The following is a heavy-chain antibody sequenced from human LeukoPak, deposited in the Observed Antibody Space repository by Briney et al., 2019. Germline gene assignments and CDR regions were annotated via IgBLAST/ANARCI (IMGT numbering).Heavy chain of an antibody. D-gene: IGHD3-10*01. V-gene: IGHV3-23*01. CDR2: ISGSGGST. CDR1: GFTFSSYA. J-gene: IGHJ4*02. Sequence: PGGSLRLSCAASGFTFSSYAMSWVRQAPGKGLEWVSAISGSGGSTYYADSVKGRFTISRDNSKNTLYLQMNSLRAEDTAVYYCAKDHLRELLWFGEFSYWGQGTLVTVSS. CDR3: AKDHLRELLWFGEFSY.